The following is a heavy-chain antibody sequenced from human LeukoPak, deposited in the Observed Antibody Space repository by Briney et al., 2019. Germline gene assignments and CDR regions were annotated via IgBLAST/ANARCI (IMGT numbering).Heavy chain of an antibody. Sequence: GGSLRLSCAASGFTFSSYWMHWVRQAPGKGLVWVSRISSDGSSTSYADSVKGRFTISRDNAKNTLYLQMNSLRAEDTAVYYCARVRGGSSAGNYGMDVWGQGTTVTVSS. J-gene: IGHJ6*02. V-gene: IGHV3-74*01. CDR3: ARVRGGSSAGNYGMDV. D-gene: IGHD2-15*01. CDR1: GFTFSSYW. CDR2: ISSDGSST.